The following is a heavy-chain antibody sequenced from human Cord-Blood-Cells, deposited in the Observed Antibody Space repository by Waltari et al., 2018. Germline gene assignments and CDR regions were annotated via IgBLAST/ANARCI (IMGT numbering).Heavy chain of an antibody. CDR2: FDPEDGET. J-gene: IGHJ4*02. CDR3: ATDRERYSYGYPYYFDY. V-gene: IGHV1-24*01. Sequence: QVQLVQSGAEVKKPGASVKVSCQVSGYTLTDSSMHWARQTPGKGLEWMGGFDPEDGETIYAQKFQGRVTMTEDTSTDTAYMELSSLRSEDTAVYYCATDRERYSYGYPYYFDYWGQGTLVTVSS. CDR1: GYTLTDSS. D-gene: IGHD5-18*01.